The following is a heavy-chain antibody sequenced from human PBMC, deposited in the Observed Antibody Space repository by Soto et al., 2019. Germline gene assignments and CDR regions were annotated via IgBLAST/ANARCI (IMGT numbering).Heavy chain of an antibody. Sequence: PGGSLKLSCASSGFTFSSYGMDGVLQAPGKGLEWVAVISYDGSNKYYADSVKGRFTISRDNSKNTLYLQMNSLRAEDTAVYYCAKDQMATTVVEWVQYYYYGMDVWGQGTTVTVSS. D-gene: IGHD1-1*01. J-gene: IGHJ6*02. CDR3: AKDQMATTVVEWVQYYYYGMDV. CDR2: ISYDGSNK. CDR1: GFTFSSYG. V-gene: IGHV3-30*18.